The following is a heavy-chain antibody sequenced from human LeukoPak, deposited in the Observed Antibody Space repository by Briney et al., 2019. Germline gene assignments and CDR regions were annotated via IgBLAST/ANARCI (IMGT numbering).Heavy chain of an antibody. CDR2: IKQDGSEK. D-gene: IGHD2-2*01. CDR1: GFTSSSYW. V-gene: IGHV3-7*03. Sequence: GGSLRLSCAASGFTSSSYWMSWVRQAPGKGLEWVANIKQDGSEKYYVDSVKGRFTISRDNAKNSLYLQMNSLRAEDTAVYYCARWRLYCSSTSCYFDYWGQGTLGTVSS. CDR3: ARWRLYCSSTSCYFDY. J-gene: IGHJ4*02.